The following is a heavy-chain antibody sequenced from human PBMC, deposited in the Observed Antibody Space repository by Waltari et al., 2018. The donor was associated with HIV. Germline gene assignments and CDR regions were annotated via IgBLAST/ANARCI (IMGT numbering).Heavy chain of an antibody. Sequence: QVQLQQWGAGLLKTSETLSLTCAVYGGSFSDYYWSWIRQPPGRGLEWIGEINHSGSTNYTPSLKSRVTISVDTSKNQFSLKLSSVTAADTAVYYCARVYSSSPGEQFDYWGQGTLVTVSS. CDR2: INHSGST. CDR3: ARVYSSSPGEQFDY. J-gene: IGHJ4*02. D-gene: IGHD6-13*01. V-gene: IGHV4-34*01. CDR1: GGSFSDYY.